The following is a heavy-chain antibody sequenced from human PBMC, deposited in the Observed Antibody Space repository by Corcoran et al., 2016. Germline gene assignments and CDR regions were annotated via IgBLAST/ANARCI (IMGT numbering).Heavy chain of an antibody. CDR1: GYTFTSYA. CDR2: INAGNGNT. J-gene: IGHJ6*02. Sequence: QVQLVQSGAEVKKPGASVKVSCKASGYTFTSYAMHWVRQAPGQRLEWMGWINAGNGNTKYSQKFQGRVTITRDTSASTAYMELSSLRSEDTAVYYCARGHIVVVVAATKPIYYYYGMDVWGQGTTVTFSS. CDR3: ARGHIVVVVAATKPIYYYYGMDV. V-gene: IGHV1-3*01. D-gene: IGHD2-15*01.